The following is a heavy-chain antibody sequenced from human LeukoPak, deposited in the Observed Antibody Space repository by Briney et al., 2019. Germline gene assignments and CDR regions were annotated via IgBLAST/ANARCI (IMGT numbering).Heavy chain of an antibody. CDR1: GFTFSDYY. CDR3: ARIYGSGSYHPFDP. J-gene: IGHJ5*02. V-gene: IGHV3-11*06. CDR2: ISSSSSYT. D-gene: IGHD3-10*01. Sequence: GGSLRLSCAASGFTFSDYYMSWIRQAPGKGLEWVSYISSSSSYTNYADSVKCRFTISRDNAKNSLYLQMNSLRAEDTAVYYCARIYGSGSYHPFDPWGQGTLVTVSS.